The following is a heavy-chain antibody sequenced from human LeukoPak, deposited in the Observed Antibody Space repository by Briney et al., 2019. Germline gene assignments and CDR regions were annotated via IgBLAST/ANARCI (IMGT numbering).Heavy chain of an antibody. CDR2: IYYSGST. Sequence: SETLSLTCTVSGGSISSYYWSWIRQPPGKGLEWIGYIYYSGSTNYNPSLKSRVTISVDTSKNQFSLKLSSVTAADTAVYYCARGGIAARPPLFDYWGQGTLVTVSS. CDR3: ARGGIAARPPLFDY. V-gene: IGHV4-59*01. J-gene: IGHJ4*02. D-gene: IGHD6-6*01. CDR1: GGSISSYY.